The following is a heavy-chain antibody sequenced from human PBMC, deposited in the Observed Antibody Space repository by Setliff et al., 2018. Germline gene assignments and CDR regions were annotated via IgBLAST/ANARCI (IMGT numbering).Heavy chain of an antibody. CDR2: IYYSGST. D-gene: IGHD5-12*01. CDR3: ARQDSGWFDY. J-gene: IGHJ4*02. V-gene: IGHV4-39*01. CDR1: GGSISSSSYY. Sequence: SDTLSLTCTVSGGSISSSSYYWGWIRQPPGKGQEWIGSIYYSGSTYYNPSLKSRVTISVDTSKNQFSLKLSSVTAADTAVYYCARQDSGWFDYWGQGTLVTVSS.